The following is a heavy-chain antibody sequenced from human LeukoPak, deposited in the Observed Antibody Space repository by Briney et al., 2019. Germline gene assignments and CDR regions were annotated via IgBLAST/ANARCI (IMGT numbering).Heavy chain of an antibody. J-gene: IGHJ4*01. Sequence: TGGSLRLSCAASGFTVSSYYMSWVRQARDKRLEWVSVIYRGGDTYYGDSVKGRFTISRDTSKSTLYLQMNSLRVEDTAVYFCARSLDSSGSHPKNYLDYWGHGTLVTVSS. V-gene: IGHV3-53*01. D-gene: IGHD6-19*01. CDR3: ARSLDSSGSHPKNYLDY. CDR1: GFTVSSYY. CDR2: IYRGGDT.